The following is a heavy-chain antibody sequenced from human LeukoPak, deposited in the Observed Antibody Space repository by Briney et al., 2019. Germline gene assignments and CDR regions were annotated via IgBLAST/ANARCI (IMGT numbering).Heavy chain of an antibody. V-gene: IGHV3-23*01. CDR2: ISGSGGST. J-gene: IGHJ4*02. CDR1: GFTFSNYA. CDR3: AKSTVPAAIRNYFDY. Sequence: GGSLRLSCAASGFTFSNYAMSWVRQAPGKGLEWVSAISGSGGSTYYADSVKGRFTISRDNSKNTLYLQMNSLRAEDTAVYYCAKSTVPAAIRNYFDYWGQGTLVTVSS. D-gene: IGHD2-2*02.